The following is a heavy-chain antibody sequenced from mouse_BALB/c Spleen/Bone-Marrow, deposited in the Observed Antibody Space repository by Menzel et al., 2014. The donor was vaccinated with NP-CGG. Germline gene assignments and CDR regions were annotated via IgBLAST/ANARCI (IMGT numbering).Heavy chain of an antibody. J-gene: IGHJ3*01. CDR1: GFNIKDTY. V-gene: IGHV14-3*02. Sequence: VQLQQSGAELVKPGASVKLSCTASGFNIKDTYMHWVKQRPEQGLEWIGRIDPANGNTKYDPKFQGKATTTADTSSNTAYLQLSSLTSEDTAVYYCAFYYYGSSPFAYWGQGTLVTVSA. CDR2: IDPANGNT. D-gene: IGHD1-1*01. CDR3: AFYYYGSSPFAY.